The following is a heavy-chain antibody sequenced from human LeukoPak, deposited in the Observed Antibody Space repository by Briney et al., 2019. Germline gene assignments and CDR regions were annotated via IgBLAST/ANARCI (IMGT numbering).Heavy chain of an antibody. J-gene: IGHJ5*02. CDR3: ARTYYYGSGSTCFDP. CDR2: IIPIFGTA. CDR1: GGTFSSYA. V-gene: IGHV1-69*06. Sequence: GASVKVSCKASGGTFSSYAISWARQAPGQGLEWMGGIIPIFGTANYAQKFQGRVTITADKSTSTAYMELSSLRSEDTAVYYCARTYYYGSGSTCFDPWGQGTLVTVSS. D-gene: IGHD3-10*01.